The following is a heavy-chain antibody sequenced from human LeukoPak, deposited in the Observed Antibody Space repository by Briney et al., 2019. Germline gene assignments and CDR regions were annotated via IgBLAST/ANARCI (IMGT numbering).Heavy chain of an antibody. CDR3: ATVYSSGWYDWCDP. Sequence: GGSLRLSCAASGFTFSSYWMSWVRQAPGKGLEWVANIKQDGSEKYYVDSVKGRFTISRDNAKNSLYLQMNSLRAEDTAVYYCATVYSSGWYDWCDPWGQGTLVTVSS. J-gene: IGHJ5*02. CDR2: IKQDGSEK. CDR1: GFTFSSYW. D-gene: IGHD6-19*01. V-gene: IGHV3-7*01.